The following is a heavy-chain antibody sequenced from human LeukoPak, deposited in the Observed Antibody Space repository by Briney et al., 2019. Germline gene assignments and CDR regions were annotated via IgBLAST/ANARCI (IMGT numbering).Heavy chain of an antibody. D-gene: IGHD2/OR15-2a*01. CDR3: DRGNRHFDY. V-gene: IGHV1-3*01. CDR2: INAGNGNT. Sequence: GASVNVSCKASGYTFTSYAMHWVRQAPGQRLEWMGWINAGNGNTKYSQKYKDRVTITRDTSASTDYMELSSLRSEDTAVYYCDRGNRHFDYRGPGTLVTVSS. J-gene: IGHJ4*02. CDR1: GYTFTSYA.